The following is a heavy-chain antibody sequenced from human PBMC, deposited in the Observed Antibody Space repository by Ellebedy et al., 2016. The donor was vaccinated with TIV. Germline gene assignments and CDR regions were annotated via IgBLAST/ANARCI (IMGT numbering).Heavy chain of an antibody. CDR1: GGSVSSYY. Sequence: MPGGSLRLSCTVSGGSVSSYYWSWVRQSPGKGLEWIGHIHYSRDTNYNPSLRSRVTISVDTSKNQFSLNLRSVTAADTAVYFCAGTYNGNANFDYWGQGTLVTVSS. CDR3: AGTYNGNANFDY. J-gene: IGHJ4*02. CDR2: IHYSRDT. D-gene: IGHD1-20*01. V-gene: IGHV4-59*08.